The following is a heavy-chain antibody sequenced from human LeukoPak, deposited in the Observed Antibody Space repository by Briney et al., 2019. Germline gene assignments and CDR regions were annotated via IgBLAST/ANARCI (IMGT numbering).Heavy chain of an antibody. CDR3: AKARGTYNWGSKPYFDL. Sequence: GRSLRLSCAASGFTFDDYAMHWVRHAPGKGLEWVSGISWNSGSIGYADSVKGRFTISRDNAKNSLYLQMNSLRAEDTALYYCAKARGTYNWGSKPYFDLWGRGTLVTVSS. CDR1: GFTFDDYA. CDR2: ISWNSGSI. J-gene: IGHJ2*01. V-gene: IGHV3-9*01. D-gene: IGHD1-1*01.